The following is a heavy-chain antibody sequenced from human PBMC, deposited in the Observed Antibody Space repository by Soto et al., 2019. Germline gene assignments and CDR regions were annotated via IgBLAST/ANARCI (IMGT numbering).Heavy chain of an antibody. Sequence: RRLSCAASGFTFSSYVMHWARQAPGKGLVWVSRINHDGSVTSYADSVKGRFTISRDDAKNTLYLQMNSLRAEDTAVYYCATDRDWKIDYWGQGTLVTAPQ. D-gene: IGHD1-1*01. CDR1: GFTFSSYV. V-gene: IGHV3-74*01. CDR2: INHDGSVT. CDR3: ATDRDWKIDY. J-gene: IGHJ4*02.